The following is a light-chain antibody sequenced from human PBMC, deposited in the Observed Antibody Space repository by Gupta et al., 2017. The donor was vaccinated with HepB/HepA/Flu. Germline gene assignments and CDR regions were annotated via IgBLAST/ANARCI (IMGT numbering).Light chain of an antibody. J-gene: IGLJ3*02. Sequence: QSVLTQPPSVSAAPGQKVTIPCSGSSSNIGNNYVSWYQPLPGTAPKLLIYDNNKRPSGIPARFSGSKSGTSATMGITGLQTGEGADYYCGSWDSSLSAVVFGGGTKLTVL. CDR2: DNN. CDR1: SSNIGNNY. CDR3: GSWDSSLSAVV. V-gene: IGLV1-51*01.